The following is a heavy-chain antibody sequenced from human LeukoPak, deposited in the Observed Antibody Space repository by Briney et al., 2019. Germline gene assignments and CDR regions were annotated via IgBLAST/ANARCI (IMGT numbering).Heavy chain of an antibody. CDR1: GYTLTELS. Sequence: ASVKVSCKVSGYTLTELSMHWVRQAPGKGLEWMGGFDPEDGETIYAQKFQGGVTMTEDTSTDTAYMELSSLRSEDTAVYYCATGKGGSGSYSGFDYWGQGTLVTVSS. D-gene: IGHD3-10*01. V-gene: IGHV1-24*01. CDR3: ATGKGGSGSYSGFDY. CDR2: FDPEDGET. J-gene: IGHJ4*02.